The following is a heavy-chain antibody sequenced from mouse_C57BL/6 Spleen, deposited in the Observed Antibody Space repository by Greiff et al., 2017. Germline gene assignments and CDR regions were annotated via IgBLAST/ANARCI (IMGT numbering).Heavy chain of an antibody. V-gene: IGHV1-15*01. CDR1: GYTFTDYE. J-gene: IGHJ2*01. Sequence: QVQLQQSGAELVRPGASVTLSCKASGYTFTDYEMHWVKQTPVHGLEWIGAIDPETGGTAYNQKFKGKAILTADKSSSTAYMELRSLTSEDSAVYYCTRVGYYFDYWGPGTTLTVSS. CDR2: IDPETGGT. CDR3: TRVGYYFDY. D-gene: IGHD3-3*01.